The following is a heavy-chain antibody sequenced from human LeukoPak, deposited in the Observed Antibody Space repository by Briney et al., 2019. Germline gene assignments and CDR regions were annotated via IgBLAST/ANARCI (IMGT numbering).Heavy chain of an antibody. CDR1: GFTFSSYG. CDR3: AKSFWTGTTGGCSDY. CDR2: ISGSGGST. Sequence: GGSLRLSCAASGFTFSSYGMSWVRQAPGEGLEWVSAISGSGGSTYYADSVKGRFTISRDNSKNTLYLQMNSLRAEDTAVYYCAKSFWTGTTGGCSDYCGQGTLVTVSS. J-gene: IGHJ4*02. V-gene: IGHV3-23*01. D-gene: IGHD3/OR15-3a*01.